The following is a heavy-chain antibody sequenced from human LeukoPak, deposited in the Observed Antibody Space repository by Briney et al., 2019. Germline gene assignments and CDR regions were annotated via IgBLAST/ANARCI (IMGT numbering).Heavy chain of an antibody. D-gene: IGHD3-16*01. CDR2: VSISSGTI. Sequence: PGGSLRLSCAASGCTFSGHNMNWVRQAPGKGLEWISFVSISSGTIYYADSVNGRFRISRDNAKSSLDLEMNSLRAEDTAVYYCARAMSTFGGVRNYFDSWGQGTLVTVSS. V-gene: IGHV3-48*04. CDR1: GCTFSGHN. J-gene: IGHJ4*02. CDR3: ARAMSTFGGVRNYFDS.